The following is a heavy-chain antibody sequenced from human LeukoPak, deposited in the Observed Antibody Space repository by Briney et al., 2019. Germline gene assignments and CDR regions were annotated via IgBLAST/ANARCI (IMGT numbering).Heavy chain of an antibody. Sequence: SETLSLTCTVSGGSISSSSYYWGWIRQPPGKGLEWIGSIYYSGSTYYNPSLKSRVTISVDTSKNQFSLKLSSVTAADTAVYYCARQPQGYYYYYYMDVWGKGTTVTVSS. V-gene: IGHV4-39*01. CDR1: GGSISSSSYY. J-gene: IGHJ6*03. CDR2: IYYSGST. CDR3: ARQPQGYYYYYYMDV.